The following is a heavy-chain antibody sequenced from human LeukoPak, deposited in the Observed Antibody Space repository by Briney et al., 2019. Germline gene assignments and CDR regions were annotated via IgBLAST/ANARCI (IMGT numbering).Heavy chain of an antibody. CDR2: IYTSGST. CDR3: AREPPVYYYYMDV. CDR1: GGSISSYY. V-gene: IGHV4-4*07. Sequence: SETLSLTCTVSGGSISSYYWSWIRQPAGKGLEWIGRIYTSGSTNYNPSLKSRVTMSVDTSKNQFPLKLSSVTAADTAVYYCAREPPVYYYYMDVWDKGTTVTVSS. J-gene: IGHJ6*03.